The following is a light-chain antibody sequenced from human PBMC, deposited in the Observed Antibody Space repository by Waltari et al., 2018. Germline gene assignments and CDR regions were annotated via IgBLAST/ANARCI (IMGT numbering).Light chain of an antibody. CDR3: QQYNSYPYT. Sequence: DIQMTQSPSNLSASVGDRVHLTCRARQSISSWLAWYQQKTGKAPKLLIYKAASLGSGVPSRFSGSGCGTEFTLTISSLQPDDFATYYCQQYNSYPYTLGQGTKLEIK. CDR1: QSISSW. CDR2: KAA. J-gene: IGKJ2*01. V-gene: IGKV1-5*03.